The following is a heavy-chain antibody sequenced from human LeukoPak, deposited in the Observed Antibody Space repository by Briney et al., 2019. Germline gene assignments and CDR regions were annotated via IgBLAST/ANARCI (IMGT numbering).Heavy chain of an antibody. V-gene: IGHV3-21*01. CDR1: GFTFSSYS. J-gene: IGHJ5*02. D-gene: IGHD2/OR15-2a*01. CDR3: ARATSPDSAWFDP. Sequence: GGSLRLSCAVSGFTFSSYSMNWVRQAPGKGLEWVLSISSSSSYIYYADSMKGRFTISRDNAKNSLYLQMNSLRAEDTAVYYCARATSPDSAWFDPWGQGTLVTVSS. CDR2: ISSSSSYI.